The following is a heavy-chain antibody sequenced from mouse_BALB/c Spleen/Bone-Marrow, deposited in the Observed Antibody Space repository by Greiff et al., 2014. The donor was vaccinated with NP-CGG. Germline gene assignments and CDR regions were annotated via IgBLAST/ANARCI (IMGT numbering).Heavy chain of an antibody. CDR1: GFSLTSYG. J-gene: IGHJ1*01. Sequence: VQLQQSGPGLVAPSQSLSITCTVSGFSLTSYGVHWVRQPPGKGLEWLGLIWAGGSTNYNSALMSRLSISKDNSKSQVFLKMNSLQTDVTAMYYCARKGYGSRGGYFDVWGAGTTVTVSS. CDR3: ARKGYGSRGGYFDV. CDR2: IWAGGST. D-gene: IGHD1-1*01. V-gene: IGHV2-9*02.